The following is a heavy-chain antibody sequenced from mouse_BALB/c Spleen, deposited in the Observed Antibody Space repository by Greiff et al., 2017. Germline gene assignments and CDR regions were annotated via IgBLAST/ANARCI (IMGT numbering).Heavy chain of an antibody. J-gene: IGHJ2*01. CDR2: IRNKANGYTT. CDR1: GFTFTDYY. V-gene: IGHV7-3*02. CDR3: ARDINYYGSSPYYFDY. Sequence: EVKLMESGGGLVQPGGSLRLSCATSGFTFTDYYMSWVRQPPGKALEWLGFIRNKANGYTTEYSASVKGRFTISRDNSQSILYLQMNTLRAEDSATYYCARDINYYGSSPYYFDYWGQGTTLTVSS. D-gene: IGHD1-1*01.